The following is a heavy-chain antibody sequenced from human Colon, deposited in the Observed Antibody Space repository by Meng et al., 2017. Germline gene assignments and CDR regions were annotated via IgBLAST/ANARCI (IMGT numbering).Heavy chain of an antibody. CDR2: LDGSGTIT. V-gene: IGHV3-23*01. CDR3: AKYGAPGPVRYFDY. Sequence: GESLKISCAASGFTFSNYPMTWVRQAPGKGLEWVPTLDGSGTITHYSDSVKGRFTISRDNSKSSLYLQMNSLRAEDTAVYYCAKYGAPGPVRYFDYWGQGTLVTVSS. D-gene: IGHD2-2*01. J-gene: IGHJ4*02. CDR1: GFTFSNYP.